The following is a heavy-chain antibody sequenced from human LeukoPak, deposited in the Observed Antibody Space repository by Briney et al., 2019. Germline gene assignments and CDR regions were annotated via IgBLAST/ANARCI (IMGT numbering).Heavy chain of an antibody. CDR2: INTNTGNP. J-gene: IGHJ4*02. CDR3: ARVGQQLVPHLDY. D-gene: IGHD6-13*01. Sequence: ASVKVSCKASGYTFTSYGISWVRQAPGQGLEWMGWINTNTGNPTYAQGFTGRFVFSLDTSVSTAYLQISSLKAEDTAVYYCARVGQQLVPHLDYWGQGTLVTVSS. V-gene: IGHV7-4-1*02. CDR1: GYTFTSYG.